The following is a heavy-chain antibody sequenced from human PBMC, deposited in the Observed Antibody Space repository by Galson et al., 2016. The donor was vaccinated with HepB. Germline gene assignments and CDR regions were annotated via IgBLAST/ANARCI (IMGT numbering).Heavy chain of an antibody. CDR2: LCYTGSA. J-gene: IGHJ5*02. D-gene: IGHD6-13*01. V-gene: IGHV4-39*01. CDR1: GGSISSSGYC. Sequence: ETLSLTCTVSGGSISSSGYCWGWIRQPPGKGLEWIGSLCYTGSAYYTPSLKSRVTISVDTSKNKFSLKLNSVTAADTAVFYCARLLGGSSWMGNWFDPWGQGTLVTVSS. CDR3: ARLLGGSSWMGNWFDP.